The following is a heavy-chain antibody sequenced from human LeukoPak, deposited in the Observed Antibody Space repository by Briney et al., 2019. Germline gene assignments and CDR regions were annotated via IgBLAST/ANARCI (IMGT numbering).Heavy chain of an antibody. CDR3: ATYSTGFDI. J-gene: IGHJ3*02. D-gene: IGHD6-19*01. V-gene: IGHV4-34*01. CDR1: GGXFSDYY. Sequence: PSETLSLTCAVYGGXFSDYYWTWIRQPPGKGLEWIGQINHRGSTHYNPSLKSRVTISVDTSKKKFSLKLSSVTAADTAVYYCATYSTGFDIWGQGTVVTVSS. CDR2: INHRGST.